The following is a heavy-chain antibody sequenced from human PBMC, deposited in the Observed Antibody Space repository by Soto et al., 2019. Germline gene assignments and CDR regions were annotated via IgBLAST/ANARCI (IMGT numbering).Heavy chain of an antibody. CDR1: GFTFGDYW. Sequence: GGSLRLSCAASGFTFGDYWMHWVRQPPGKGPEWVSRMTGDGRTTQYADSVKGRFTASRDNAKSTLYLQMNSLRAEDTAVYYCATAEVDYWGPGXLVTVYS. CDR2: MTGDGRTT. J-gene: IGHJ4*02. V-gene: IGHV3-74*03. CDR3: ATAEVDY.